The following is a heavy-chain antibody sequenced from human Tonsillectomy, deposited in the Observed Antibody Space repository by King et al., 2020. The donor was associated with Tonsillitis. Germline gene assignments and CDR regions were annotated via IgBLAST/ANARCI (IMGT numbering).Heavy chain of an antibody. CDR3: ARDIGAAAGTSPGY. D-gene: IGHD6-13*01. CDR1: GYTFTNYG. J-gene: IGHJ4*02. V-gene: IGHV1-18*01. Sequence: VQLVQSGAEVKKPGASVKVSCRASGYTFTNYGISWVRQAPGQGLEWMGWISSYNGYTNYAQKLQGRVTMTTETSTNTAYMEPRSLRSDDTAVYNCARDIGAAAGTSPGYWGQGTLVTVSS. CDR2: ISSYNGYT.